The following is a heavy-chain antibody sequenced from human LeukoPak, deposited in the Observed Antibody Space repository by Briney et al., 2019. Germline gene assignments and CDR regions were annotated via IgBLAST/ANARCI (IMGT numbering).Heavy chain of an antibody. D-gene: IGHD6-13*01. CDR2: IYTSGST. J-gene: IGHJ4*02. CDR3: ARGTAAADFDY. V-gene: IGHV4-61*02. Sequence: PSQTLSLTCTVSGGSISNGSYYWSWIRQPAGKGLEWIGRIYTSGSTNYNPSLKSRVTISVDTSKNQFSLKLSSVTAADTAVYYCARGTAAADFDYWGQGTLVTVSS. CDR1: GGSISNGSYY.